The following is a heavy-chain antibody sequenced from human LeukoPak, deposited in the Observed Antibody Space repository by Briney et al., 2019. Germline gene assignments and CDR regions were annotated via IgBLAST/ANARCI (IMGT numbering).Heavy chain of an antibody. Sequence: SETLSLTCTVSGGSISSSSYYWGWIRQPPGKGLEWIGSIYYSGSTYYNPSLKSRVTISVDTSKNQFSLKLSSVTAADTAVYYCARHRDGTTDYWGQGTLVTVSS. V-gene: IGHV4-39*01. CDR3: ARHRDGTTDY. CDR1: GGSISSSSYY. D-gene: IGHD1-1*01. J-gene: IGHJ4*02. CDR2: IYYSGST.